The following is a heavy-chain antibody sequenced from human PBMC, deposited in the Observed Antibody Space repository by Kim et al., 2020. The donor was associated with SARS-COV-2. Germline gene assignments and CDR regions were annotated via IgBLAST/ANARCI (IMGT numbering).Heavy chain of an antibody. V-gene: IGHV1-18*01. CDR3: ARYGYGGGTDSLYYYYGMDV. CDR2: ISAYNGNT. Sequence: ASVKVSCKASGYTFTSYGISWVRQAPGQGLEWMGWISAYNGNTNYAQKLQGRVTMTTDTSTSTAYMELRSLRSDDTAVYYCARYGYGGGTDSLYYYYGMDVWGQGTTVTVSS. J-gene: IGHJ6*02. CDR1: GYTFTSYG. D-gene: IGHD2-15*01.